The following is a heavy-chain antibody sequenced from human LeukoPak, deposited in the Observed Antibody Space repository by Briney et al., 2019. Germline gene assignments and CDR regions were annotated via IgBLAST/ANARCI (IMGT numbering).Heavy chain of an antibody. Sequence: ASVKVSCKASGYTFTTYAMHWVRQAPGQRLEWMGWINVGNGNTKYSQKFQGSVTISRDTSASTAYMELSSLRSEDTAVYYCARDEIDELLTGWGGMDVWGQGTTVTVSS. CDR3: ARDEIDELLTGWGGMDV. D-gene: IGHD3-10*01. CDR1: GYTFTTYA. V-gene: IGHV1-3*01. CDR2: INVGNGNT. J-gene: IGHJ6*02.